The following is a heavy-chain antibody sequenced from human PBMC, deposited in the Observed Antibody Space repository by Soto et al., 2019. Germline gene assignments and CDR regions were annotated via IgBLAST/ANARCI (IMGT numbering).Heavy chain of an antibody. D-gene: IGHD1-26*01. CDR3: ARDVVRSTAGDS. J-gene: IGHJ4*02. V-gene: IGHV1-69*01. CDR1: GGTFSTSS. Sequence: QLQLVQSGTEVKEPGSSVKVSCKASGGTFSTSSFVWVRQGPGQGLEWMGGIIPIFTRTNFAQKFQGRVTFSADESTRTTYMELRSLTSEDTSIYCCARDVVRSTAGDSWGQGTQVTVSS. CDR2: IIPIFTRT.